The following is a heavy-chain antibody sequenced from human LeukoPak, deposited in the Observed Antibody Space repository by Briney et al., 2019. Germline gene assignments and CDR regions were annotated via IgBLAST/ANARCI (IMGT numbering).Heavy chain of an antibody. CDR1: GFTLSSYA. D-gene: IGHD6-13*01. Sequence: GRSLRLSCAASGFTLSSYAMHCVPDAPGKGLEWVAVISYDGSNKYYADSVKGRFTISRDNSKNTLYLQMNSLRAEDTAVYYCARVWRGVAAAGTDYWGQGTLVTVSS. J-gene: IGHJ4*02. CDR3: ARVWRGVAAAGTDY. V-gene: IGHV3-30-3*01. CDR2: ISYDGSNK.